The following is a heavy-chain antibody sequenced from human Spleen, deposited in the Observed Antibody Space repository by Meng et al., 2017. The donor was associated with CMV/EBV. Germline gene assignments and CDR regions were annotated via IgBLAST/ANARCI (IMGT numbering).Heavy chain of an antibody. Sequence: GGSLRLSCAASGFTFSSYEMNWVRQAPGKGLEWVGRIKSKSDGGTTDYAAPVKGRFTISRDNSKNTLYLQMNSLRAEDTAVYYCAKGGYSYGPPVDYWGQGTLVTVSS. J-gene: IGHJ4*02. CDR2: IKSKSDGGTT. D-gene: IGHD5-18*01. CDR3: AKGGYSYGPPVDY. CDR1: GFTFSSYE. V-gene: IGHV3-15*01.